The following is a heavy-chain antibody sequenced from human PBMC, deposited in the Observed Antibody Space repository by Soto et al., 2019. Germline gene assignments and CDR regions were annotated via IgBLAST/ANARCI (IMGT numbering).Heavy chain of an antibody. CDR1: GFTVSSNY. J-gene: IGHJ5*02. CDR3: TRAYGSGSQGDNWFDP. Sequence: QPGGSLRLSCAASGFTVSSNYMSWVRQAPGKGLEWVSVIYSGGSTYYADSVKGRFTISRDNSKNTLYLQMNSLRAEDTAVYYCTRAYGSGSQGDNWFDPWGQGTLVTVSS. V-gene: IGHV3-53*01. CDR2: IYSGGST. D-gene: IGHD3-10*01.